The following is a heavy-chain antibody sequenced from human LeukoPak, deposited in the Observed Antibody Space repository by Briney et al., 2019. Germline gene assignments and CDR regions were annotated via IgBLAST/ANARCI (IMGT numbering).Heavy chain of an antibody. CDR3: ARGYDYVWGSYRPAFDY. Sequence: ASVKVSCKASGYTFTSYGISWVRQAPGQGLEWMGWISAYNGNTNYAQKLQGRVTMTTDTSTSTAYMELRSLRSDDTAVYYCARGYDYVWGSYRPAFDYWGQGTLVTVFS. CDR1: GYTFTSYG. CDR2: ISAYNGNT. V-gene: IGHV1-18*01. D-gene: IGHD3-16*02. J-gene: IGHJ4*02.